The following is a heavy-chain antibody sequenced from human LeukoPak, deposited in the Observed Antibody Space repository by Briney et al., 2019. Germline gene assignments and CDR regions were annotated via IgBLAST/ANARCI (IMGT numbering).Heavy chain of an antibody. D-gene: IGHD3-10*01. J-gene: IGHJ5*02. CDR1: GGSITTDSYY. V-gene: IGHV4-39*01. CDR3: ATLGFYYGSGRSWFAP. CDR2: VYYTGGT. Sequence: SETLSLTCTVSGGSITTDSYYWAWLRQTPGRGPEWIGSVYYTGGTYYSPSLQSRVAISVDTSKNEFSLRVNSVTAADTGVYYCATLGFYYGSGRSWFAPWGQGILVSVSS.